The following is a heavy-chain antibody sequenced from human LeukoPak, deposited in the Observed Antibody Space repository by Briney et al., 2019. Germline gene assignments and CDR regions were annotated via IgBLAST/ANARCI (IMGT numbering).Heavy chain of an antibody. V-gene: IGHV3-23*01. J-gene: IGHJ4*02. D-gene: IGHD2-2*01. CDR1: GFSFSSYA. CDR3: ARRYCSSTSCTLDY. Sequence: GGSLRLSCAASGFSFSSYAVSWVRQAPGKGLEWVSGISDGGSRTYYGDSVKGRFTISRDNAENSLYLQMNSLRAEDTAVYYCARRYCSSTSCTLDYWGQGTLVTVSS. CDR2: ISDGGSRT.